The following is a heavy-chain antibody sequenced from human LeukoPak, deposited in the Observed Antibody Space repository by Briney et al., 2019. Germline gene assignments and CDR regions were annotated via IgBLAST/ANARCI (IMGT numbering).Heavy chain of an antibody. CDR3: ARGGDFWSGSSPFSSIGPRNWSDP. D-gene: IGHD3-3*01. CDR1: GGSFSGYH. CDR2: INHSGST. J-gene: IGHJ5*02. V-gene: IGHV4-34*01. Sequence: SETLSLTCAVYGGSFSGYHWSWIREPPGKGLEWIGEINHSGSTNYNPSLKSRVTISVDTSKNQFSLKLSSVTAADTAVYYCARGGDFWSGSSPFSSIGPRNWSDPWGQGTLVTISS.